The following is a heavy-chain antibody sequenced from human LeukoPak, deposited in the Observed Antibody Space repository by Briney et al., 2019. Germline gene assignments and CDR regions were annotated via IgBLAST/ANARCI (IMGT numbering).Heavy chain of an antibody. D-gene: IGHD3-3*01. CDR2: IYYSGST. CDR1: GGSISSYY. V-gene: IGHV4-59*08. Sequence: PSETLSLTCTVSGGSISSYYWGWIRQPPGKGLEWIGYIYYSGSTNYNPSLKSRVTISVDTSKNQFSLKLSSVTAADTAVYYCARNDFPNYYYYMDVWGKGTTVTVSS. CDR3: ARNDFPNYYYYMDV. J-gene: IGHJ6*03.